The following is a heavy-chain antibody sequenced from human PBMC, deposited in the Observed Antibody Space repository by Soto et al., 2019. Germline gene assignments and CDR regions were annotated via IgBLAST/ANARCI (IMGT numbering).Heavy chain of an antibody. CDR1: GYSFTSYP. Sequence: ASVKVSCKASGYSFTSYPMHWVRQAPGQRPEWMGWINAGNDNTEYSQKFQGRVTITRDTSASTAYMELSSLSSEDTAVYYCGRSIVVVTALDYWGQGTLVTVSS. J-gene: IGHJ4*02. CDR2: INAGNDNT. V-gene: IGHV1-3*01. D-gene: IGHD2-21*02. CDR3: GRSIVVVTALDY.